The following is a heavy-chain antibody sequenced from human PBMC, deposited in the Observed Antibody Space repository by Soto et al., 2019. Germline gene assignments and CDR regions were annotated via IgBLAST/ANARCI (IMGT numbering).Heavy chain of an antibody. Sequence: EVQLVEAGGGLVQPGRSLRLSCAGSGFTFDDYAMHWVRQAAGKGLVWVLGVSWDSDTIEYADSVQGRFTISRYNTKNSLLRQMNSLILEDTALYFRAKALTPNYSESKAYAAFDKWRLGTTSTVAS. D-gene: IGHD3-22*01. V-gene: IGHV3-9*01. J-gene: IGHJ3*02. CDR2: VSWDSDTI. CDR1: GFTFDDYA. CDR3: AKALTPNYSESKAYAAFDK.